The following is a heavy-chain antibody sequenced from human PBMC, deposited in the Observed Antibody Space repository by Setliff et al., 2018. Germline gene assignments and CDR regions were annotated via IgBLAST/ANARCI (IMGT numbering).Heavy chain of an antibody. CDR3: AREQWLDPPGYYYMDV. CDR1: GGSISSYY. D-gene: IGHD6-19*01. J-gene: IGHJ6*03. CDR2: IYIGGSA. Sequence: SETLSLTCTVSGGSISSYYWRWIRQPAGKGLEWIGHIYIGGSANYNPSLKSRVTMSIDTSKNQFTMKLNSVTAADMAVYYCAREQWLDPPGYYYMDVWAKGATVTVSS. V-gene: IGHV4-4*07.